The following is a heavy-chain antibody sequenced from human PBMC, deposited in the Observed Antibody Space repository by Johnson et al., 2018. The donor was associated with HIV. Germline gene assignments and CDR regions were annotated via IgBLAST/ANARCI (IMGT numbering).Heavy chain of an antibody. CDR3: ARVGRPWLPRDAFDI. Sequence: QVQLVESGGGLIQPGGSLRLSCAASGFTFSNAWMSWVRQAPGKGLEWVAVISYDGSNKYYADSVKGRFTISRDNSKNTLYLQMNSLRAEETAVYYCARVGRPWLPRDAFDIWGQGTMVTVSS. CDR2: ISYDGSNK. CDR1: GFTFSNAW. J-gene: IGHJ3*02. D-gene: IGHD6-19*01. V-gene: IGHV3-30*14.